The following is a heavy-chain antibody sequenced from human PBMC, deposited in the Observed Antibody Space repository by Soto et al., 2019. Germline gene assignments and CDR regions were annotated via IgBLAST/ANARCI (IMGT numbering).Heavy chain of an antibody. CDR2: VNAHSGGT. V-gene: IGHV1-2*02. Sequence: ASVKVSCKASGFSFTGYYIHWLRQAPGQGLEWMGWVNAHSGGTEYAQKFQGRVTLTRDTSISTAYMTLSSLRSDDTAIYYCAKDLTRQLAYWLDPWGQGTQVTVSS. CDR3: AKDLTRQLAYWLDP. D-gene: IGHD6-6*01. J-gene: IGHJ5*02. CDR1: GFSFTGYY.